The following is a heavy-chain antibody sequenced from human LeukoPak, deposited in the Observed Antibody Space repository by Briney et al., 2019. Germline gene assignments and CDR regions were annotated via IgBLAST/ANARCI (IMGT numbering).Heavy chain of an antibody. CDR1: GGSINSSTW. CDR3: AREPLDRGYSSGWFDP. CDR2: IFHSGTT. V-gene: IGHV4-4*02. J-gene: IGHJ5*02. D-gene: IGHD5-18*01. Sequence: TSETLSLTCAVSGGSINSSTWWSWVRQSPGRGLEWIGEIFHSGTTNYNPSLKSRVTMSVDKSKHRLSLKLSSVTAADTAVYYCAREPLDRGYSSGWFDPWGLGILVTVSS.